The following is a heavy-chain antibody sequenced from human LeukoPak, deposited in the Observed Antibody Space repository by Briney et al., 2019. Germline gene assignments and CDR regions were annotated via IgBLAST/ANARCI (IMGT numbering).Heavy chain of an antibody. CDR1: GFTFSNYA. Sequence: GGSLRLSRAASGFTFSNYAMNWVRQAPGKGLEWVSAISGSSGNTYYADSVKGRFTISRDNSKNTLYLQMNSLRAEDTALYYCAKPAKTDYTDYWGQGTLVTVSS. V-gene: IGHV3-23*01. D-gene: IGHD1-14*01. CDR3: AKPAKTDYTDY. CDR2: ISGSSGNT. J-gene: IGHJ4*02.